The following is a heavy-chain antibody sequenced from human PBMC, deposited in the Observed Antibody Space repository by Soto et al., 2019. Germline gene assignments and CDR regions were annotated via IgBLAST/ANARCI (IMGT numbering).Heavy chain of an antibody. Sequence: SETLSLTCTVSGGSISSGDYYWSWIRQPPGKGLEWIGYIYYSGSTYYNPSLKSRVTISVDTSKNQFSLKLGSVTAADTAVYYCARDARSGIDYWGQGTLVTVSS. CDR3: ARDARSGIDY. D-gene: IGHD3-10*01. J-gene: IGHJ4*02. CDR1: GGSISSGDYY. V-gene: IGHV4-30-4*01. CDR2: IYYSGST.